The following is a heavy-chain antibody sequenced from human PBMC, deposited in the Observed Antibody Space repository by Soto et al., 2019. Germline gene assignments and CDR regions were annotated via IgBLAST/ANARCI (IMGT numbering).Heavy chain of an antibody. J-gene: IGHJ6*02. V-gene: IGHV3-23*01. D-gene: IGHD6-6*01. CDR2: ISGSGGST. Sequence: HPGGSLRLSCAASGFTFSSYAMSWVRQAPGKGLEWVSAISGSGGSTYYADSVKGRFTISRDNSKNTLYLQMNSLRAEDTAVYYCAKSEASTQSNYYYGMDVWGQGTTVTVSS. CDR1: GFTFSSYA. CDR3: AKSEASTQSNYYYGMDV.